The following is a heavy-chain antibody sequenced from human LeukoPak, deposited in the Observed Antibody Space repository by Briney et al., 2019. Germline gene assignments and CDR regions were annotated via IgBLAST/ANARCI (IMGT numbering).Heavy chain of an antibody. CDR2: INHSGSI. CDR3: ARDRYYYDSSGYNHDAFDI. Sequence: SETLSLTCAVYGGSFSGYYWNWIRQPPGKGLEWIGEINHSGSINYNPSLKSRVTISVDTSKNQFSLKLSSVTAADTAVYYCARDRYYYDSSGYNHDAFDIWGQGTMVTVSS. J-gene: IGHJ3*02. D-gene: IGHD3-22*01. V-gene: IGHV4-34*01. CDR1: GGSFSGYY.